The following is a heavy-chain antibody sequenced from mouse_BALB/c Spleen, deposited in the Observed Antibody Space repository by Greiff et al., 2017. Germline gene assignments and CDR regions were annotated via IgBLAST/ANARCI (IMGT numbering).Heavy chain of an antibody. Sequence: EVMLVESGGGLVQPGGSLRLSCATSGFTFTDYYMSWVRQPPGKALEWLGFIRNKANGYTTEYSASVKGRFTISRDNSQSILYLQMNTLRAEDSATEYCARGHYDYSSYYAMDYWGQGTSVTVSS. CDR2: IRNKANGYTT. D-gene: IGHD2-4*01. CDR3: ARGHYDYSSYYAMDY. J-gene: IGHJ4*01. V-gene: IGHV7-3*02. CDR1: GFTFTDYY.